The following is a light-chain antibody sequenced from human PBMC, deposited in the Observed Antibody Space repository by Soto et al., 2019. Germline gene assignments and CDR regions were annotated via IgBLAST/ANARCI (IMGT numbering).Light chain of an antibody. V-gene: IGLV1-51*01. CDR2: DNN. CDR1: TSNIGINY. CDR3: GTWDTSLSVVV. Sequence: QAVVTQPPSVSAAPAQKVTISCSGSTSNIGINYVSWYQLLPGTAPKLLIYDNNQRPSGIPDRFSGSKSGTSATLGITGLQTGDEADYYCGTWDTSLSVVVFGGGTKVTVL. J-gene: IGLJ2*01.